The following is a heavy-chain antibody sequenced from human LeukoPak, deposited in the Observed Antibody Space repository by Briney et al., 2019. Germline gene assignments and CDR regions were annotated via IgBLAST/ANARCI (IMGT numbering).Heavy chain of an antibody. V-gene: IGHV3-7*03. Sequence: GGSLRLSCIGSGFTFRNYWMGWFRQAPGKGLQWVATIKPDESQKFLLDSVKGRFTISRDNAKESLYLQMDSLRVEDTAVYYCARSPYYYDSSGLNYFDYWGQGTTIIVSS. CDR1: GFTFRNYW. CDR3: ARSPYYYDSSGLNYFDY. J-gene: IGHJ4*03. CDR2: IKPDESQK. D-gene: IGHD3-22*01.